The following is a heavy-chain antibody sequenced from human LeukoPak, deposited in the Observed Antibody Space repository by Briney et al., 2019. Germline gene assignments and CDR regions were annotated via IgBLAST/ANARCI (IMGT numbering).Heavy chain of an antibody. D-gene: IGHD4-17*01. CDR2: ISSSSSTI. J-gene: IGHJ4*02. Sequence: GGSLRLSCAASGFTFSSYSMNWVRQAPGKGLEWVSYISSSSSTIYYADSVKGRLTIYRENAKNSLYLQMNSLRAEDTAVFYYATNDYGASDYWGQGTLVTVSS. V-gene: IGHV3-48*01. CDR1: GFTFSSYS. CDR3: ATNDYGASDY.